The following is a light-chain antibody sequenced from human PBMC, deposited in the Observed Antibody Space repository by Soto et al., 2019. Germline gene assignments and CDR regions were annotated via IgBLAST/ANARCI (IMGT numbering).Light chain of an antibody. CDR2: RNN. CDR3: AAWDDSLVV. CDR1: SSNIGSAY. Sequence: QSVLTQPPSASGTPGQTVTISCSGSSSNIGSAYIYWYQHLPGTAPKLLIYRNNQRPSGVPDRFSASKSGTSASLAISGLRSEDDADYYCAAWDDSLVVFGGGTKPPS. J-gene: IGLJ2*01. V-gene: IGLV1-47*01.